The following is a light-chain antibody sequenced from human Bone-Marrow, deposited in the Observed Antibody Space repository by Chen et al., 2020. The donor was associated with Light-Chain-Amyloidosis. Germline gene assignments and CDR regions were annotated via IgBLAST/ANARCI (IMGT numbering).Light chain of an antibody. CDR2: GAS. Sequence: EIVLTQSPATLSVSPGEGATLSCRASQSVNRDLAWYQQRPGQAPRLLIYGASTRATDVPARFSGGESGTEFTLTINSLQSEDFAVYYCQQYNNWPPWTFGQGTKVEIK. CDR3: QQYNNWPPWT. CDR1: QSVNRD. J-gene: IGKJ1*01. V-gene: IGKV3-15*01.